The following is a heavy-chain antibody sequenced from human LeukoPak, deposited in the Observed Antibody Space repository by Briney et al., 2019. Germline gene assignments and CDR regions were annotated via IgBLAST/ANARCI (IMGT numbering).Heavy chain of an antibody. CDR2: IYTSGST. CDR3: ARGPSSYGDPEYYFDC. V-gene: IGHV4-4*07. J-gene: IGHJ4*02. D-gene: IGHD4-17*01. Sequence: SETLSLTCTVSGGSISSYYWRWIRQPAGKGLEWIGRIYTSGSTNYNPSLKSRVTMSVDTSKNQFSLKLSSVTAADTAVYYCARGPSSYGDPEYYFDCWGQGTLVTVSS. CDR1: GGSISSYY.